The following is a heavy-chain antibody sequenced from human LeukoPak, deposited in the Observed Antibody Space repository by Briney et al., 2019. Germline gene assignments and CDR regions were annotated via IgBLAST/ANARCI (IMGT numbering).Heavy chain of an antibody. V-gene: IGHV4-38-2*02. CDR3: ARHRGAARPDDWFDP. Sequence: SETLSLTCTVSGYSISSGYYWGWIRQPPGKGLEWTGSIYHSGSTYYNPSLKSRVTISVDTSKNQFSLKLSSVTAADTAVYYCARHRGAARPDDWFDPWGQGTLVTVSS. CDR1: GYSISSGYY. J-gene: IGHJ5*02. CDR2: IYHSGST. D-gene: IGHD6-6*01.